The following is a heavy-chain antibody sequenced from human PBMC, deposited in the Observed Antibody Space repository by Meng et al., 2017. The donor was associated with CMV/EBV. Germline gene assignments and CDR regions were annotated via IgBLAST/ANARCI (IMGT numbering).Heavy chain of an antibody. Sequence: VPLVESGGGLVQPGGSLGLSCAASGFTVSSNYMSWVRQAPGKGLEWVSVISYDGSNKYYADSVKGRFTISRDNSKNTLYLQMNSLRAEDTAVYYCARARPLMDYWGQGTLVTVSS. V-gene: IGHV3-30-3*01. CDR1: GFTVSSNY. D-gene: IGHD3-16*01. CDR2: ISYDGSNK. CDR3: ARARPLMDY. J-gene: IGHJ4*02.